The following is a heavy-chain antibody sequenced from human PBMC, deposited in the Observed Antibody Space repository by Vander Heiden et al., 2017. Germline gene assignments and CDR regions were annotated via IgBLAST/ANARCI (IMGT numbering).Heavy chain of an antibody. D-gene: IGHD5-12*01. J-gene: IGHJ4*02. CDR1: GGSISSSSYY. CDR2: IYYSGST. CDR3: ARLDIVATTYFDY. V-gene: IGHV4-39*01. Sequence: QLQLQESGPGLVKPSATLSLTCTVSGGSISSSSYYRGWLRQPPGKGLEWIGSIYYSGSTYYNPSLKSRVTISVDTSKNQFSLKLSSVTAADTAVYYCARLDIVATTYFDYWGQGTLVTVSS.